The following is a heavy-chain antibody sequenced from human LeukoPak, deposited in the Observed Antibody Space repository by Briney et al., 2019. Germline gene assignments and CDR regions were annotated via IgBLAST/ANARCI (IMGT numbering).Heavy chain of an antibody. CDR2: SKNKANSYTT. CDR1: GFIFSDQY. CDR3: AELGITMIGGV. D-gene: IGHD3-10*02. J-gene: IGHJ6*04. V-gene: IGHV3-72*01. Sequence: GGSLRLSCAASGFIFSDQYMDWVRQAPGKGLEWVGRSKNKANSYTTEYAASVKGRFTISRDDSENSLYLQMNSLRAEDTAVYYCAELGITMIGGVWGKGTTVTISS.